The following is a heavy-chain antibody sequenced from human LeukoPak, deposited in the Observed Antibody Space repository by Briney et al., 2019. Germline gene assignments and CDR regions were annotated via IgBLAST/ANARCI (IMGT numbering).Heavy chain of an antibody. CDR1: GGSIRSSYYY. CDR3: ARRIVGATAVDY. Sequence: SETLSLTCTVSGGSIRSSYYYWGWIRQPPGKGLEWIGSIYDSGSTYYNPSLKSRVTISVDTSKNQFSLKLNSVTAADTAVYYCARRIVGATAVDYWGQGTLVTVSS. V-gene: IGHV4-39*01. CDR2: IYDSGST. J-gene: IGHJ4*02. D-gene: IGHD1-26*01.